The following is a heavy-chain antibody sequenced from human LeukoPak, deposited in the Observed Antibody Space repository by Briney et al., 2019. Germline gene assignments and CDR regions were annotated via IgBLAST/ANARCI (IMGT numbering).Heavy chain of an antibody. Sequence: TGGSLRLSCAASGFTFSDYYMSWIRQAPGKGLDWVSYISSSGSTTYYADSVKGRFTISRDNSKNTLYLQMNSLRAEDTAVYYCATLRRPWELGGKEPFDYWGQGTLVTVSS. CDR2: ISSSGSTT. CDR1: GFTFSDYY. D-gene: IGHD1-26*01. V-gene: IGHV3-11*01. CDR3: ATLRRPWELGGKEPFDY. J-gene: IGHJ4*02.